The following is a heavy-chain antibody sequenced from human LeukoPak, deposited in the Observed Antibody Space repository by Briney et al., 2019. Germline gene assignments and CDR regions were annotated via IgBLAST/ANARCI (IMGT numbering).Heavy chain of an antibody. CDR1: GFTFSSYA. J-gene: IGHJ4*02. V-gene: IGHV3-23*01. Sequence: PGGSLRLSCAASGFTFSSYAMSWVRQAPGKGLEWVSAISGSGGSTYYADSVKGRFTISRDNSKNTLYLLMNSLRAEDTAVYYCAGTYYYDSSAPEEYWGQGTLVTVSS. CDR2: ISGSGGST. CDR3: AGTYYYDSSAPEEY. D-gene: IGHD3-22*01.